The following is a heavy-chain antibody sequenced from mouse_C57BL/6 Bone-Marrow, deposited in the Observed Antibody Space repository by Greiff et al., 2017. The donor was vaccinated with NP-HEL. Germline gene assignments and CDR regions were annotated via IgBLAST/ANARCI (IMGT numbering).Heavy chain of an antibody. Sequence: QVQLQQPGAELVRPGTSVKLSCKASGYTFTSYWMHWVKQRPGQGLEWIGVIDPSDSYTNYNQKFKGKATLTVDTSSSTAYMQLSSLTSEDSAVYYCARGWLLFAMDYWGQGTSVTVSS. V-gene: IGHV1-59*01. CDR2: IDPSDSYT. D-gene: IGHD2-3*01. J-gene: IGHJ4*01. CDR1: GYTFTSYW. CDR3: ARGWLLFAMDY.